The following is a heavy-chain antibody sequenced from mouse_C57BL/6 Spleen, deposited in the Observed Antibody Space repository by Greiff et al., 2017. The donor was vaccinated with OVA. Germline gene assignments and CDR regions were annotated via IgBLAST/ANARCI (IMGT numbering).Heavy chain of an antibody. J-gene: IGHJ3*01. V-gene: IGHV1-64*01. CDR1: GYTFTSYW. CDR2: IHPNSGST. CDR3: ARSGYSNSRFAY. D-gene: IGHD2-5*01. Sequence: VQLQQPGAELVKPGASVKLSCKASGYTFTSYWMHWVKQRPGQGLEWIGMIHPNSGSTNYNEKFKNKATLTVDKSSSTAYMQLSSLTSEDSAVYYCARSGYSNSRFAYWGQGTLVTVSA.